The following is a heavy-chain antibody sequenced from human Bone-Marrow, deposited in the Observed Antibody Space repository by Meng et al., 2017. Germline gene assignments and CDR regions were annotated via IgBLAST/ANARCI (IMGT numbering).Heavy chain of an antibody. D-gene: IGHD3-22*01. V-gene: IGHV3-30*04. Sequence: GESLKISCAASGFRFSSYAMHWVRQAPGKGLEWMAVISFDGNNKYQADSVKGRFTFSRDNSKNTLSLQMNSLRAEDTAVYYCARDSEGYFYSDGSGPQYFYYHGMDVWGQGTTVTVSS. CDR1: GFRFSSYA. CDR3: ARDSEGYFYSDGSGPQYFYYHGMDV. J-gene: IGHJ6*02. CDR2: ISFDGNNK.